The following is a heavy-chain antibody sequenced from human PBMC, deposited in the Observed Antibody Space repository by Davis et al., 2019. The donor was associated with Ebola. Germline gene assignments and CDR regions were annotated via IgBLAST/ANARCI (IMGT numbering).Heavy chain of an antibody. V-gene: IGHV3-73*01. Sequence: GESLKISCAASGFTFSSYAMSWVRQAPGKGLEWVGRIRSKANSYATAYAASVKGRSTISRDDSKNTAYLQMNSLKTEDTAVYYCTRHRGTYYYYMDVWGKGTTVTVSS. J-gene: IGHJ6*03. CDR2: IRSKANSYAT. CDR1: GFTFSSYA. D-gene: IGHD3-16*01. CDR3: TRHRGTYYYYMDV.